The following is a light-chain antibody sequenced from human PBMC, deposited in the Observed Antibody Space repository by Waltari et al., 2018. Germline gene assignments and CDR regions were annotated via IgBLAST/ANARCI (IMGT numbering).Light chain of an antibody. Sequence: QSVLTQPPSASGTPGQRVTISCSGSSSNIGSNYVYWLQQVPGTAPRTPIYWYGQRPSGVPDRFSGSKSGTSGSLAISGLRSEDEGDYYCAAWDDILSGYVFATGTRVTVL. CDR2: WYG. J-gene: IGLJ1*01. CDR1: SSNIGSNY. CDR3: AAWDDILSGYV. V-gene: IGLV1-47*01.